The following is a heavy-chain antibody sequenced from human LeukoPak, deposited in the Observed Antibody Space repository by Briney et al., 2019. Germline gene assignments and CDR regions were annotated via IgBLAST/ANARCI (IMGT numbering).Heavy chain of an antibody. D-gene: IGHD4-17*01. CDR1: GYMFTNYY. Sequence: ASVKVSCKASGYMFTNYYMQWVRQAPGQGLEWMGRINPSGGSTSYAQQFLGRVIMTRDTSTSTVFVELSSLRSEDTAVYYCARPLGYGDSYYYYGMDVWGQGTTVTVSS. J-gene: IGHJ6*02. CDR2: INPSGGST. V-gene: IGHV1-46*01. CDR3: ARPLGYGDSYYYYGMDV.